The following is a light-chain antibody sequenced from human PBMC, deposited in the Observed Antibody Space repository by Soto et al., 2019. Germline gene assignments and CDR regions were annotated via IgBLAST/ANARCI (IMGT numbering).Light chain of an antibody. CDR1: TGAVTSSHF. Sequence: QAVVTQEPSLTVSPGGTVTLTCGSSTGAVTSSHFPYWFQQKPGHAPRTLIYDTSNKHSWTPARFSGSLLGGKAALTLSGAQPEDEAEYFCLVSFSGDRVVFGGGTQVTVL. J-gene: IGLJ3*02. CDR3: LVSFSGDRVV. V-gene: IGLV7-46*01. CDR2: DTS.